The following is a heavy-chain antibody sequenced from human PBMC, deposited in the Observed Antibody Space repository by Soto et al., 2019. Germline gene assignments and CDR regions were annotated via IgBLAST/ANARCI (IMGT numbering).Heavy chain of an antibody. CDR3: AKDILTGYFDY. V-gene: IGHV3-21*04. D-gene: IGHD3-9*01. J-gene: IGHJ4*02. CDR2: ISSSSSYI. Sequence: GGSLRLSCAASGLTFSSYSMNWVRQAPGKGLEWVSSISSSSSYIYYADSVKGRFTISRDNSKDTLYLQMNSLRVEDTAVYYCAKDILTGYFDYWGQGTLVTVSS. CDR1: GLTFSSYS.